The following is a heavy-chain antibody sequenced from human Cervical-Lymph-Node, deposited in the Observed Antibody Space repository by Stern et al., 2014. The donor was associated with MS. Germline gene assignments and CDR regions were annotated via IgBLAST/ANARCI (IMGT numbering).Heavy chain of an antibody. V-gene: IGHV2-70*04. CDR1: GFSLNTNKMR. Sequence: QVTLRESGPALVKPTQTLTLTCTFSGFSLNTNKMRVSWIRQPPGKALEWLARIDWDDDKFYSTSLKTRLTISKDTSKNQVVLTMTNMDPVDTATYYCARMTTVTYYFEYWGQGTLVTVSS. J-gene: IGHJ4*02. CDR2: IDWDDDK. CDR3: ARMTTVTYYFEY. D-gene: IGHD4-17*01.